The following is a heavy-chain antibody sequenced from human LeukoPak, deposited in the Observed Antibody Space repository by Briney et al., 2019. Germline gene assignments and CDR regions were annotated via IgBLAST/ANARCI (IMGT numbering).Heavy chain of an antibody. Sequence: GGSLRLSCAASGFTFSSYWMSWVRQAPGKGLEWVANIKQDGSEKYYVDSVKGRFTISRDNAENSLYPQMNSLRAEDTAVYYCARAGMGMLSAFDIWGQGTMVTVSS. CDR2: IKQDGSEK. V-gene: IGHV3-7*01. CDR3: ARAGMGMLSAFDI. D-gene: IGHD7-27*01. J-gene: IGHJ3*02. CDR1: GFTFSSYW.